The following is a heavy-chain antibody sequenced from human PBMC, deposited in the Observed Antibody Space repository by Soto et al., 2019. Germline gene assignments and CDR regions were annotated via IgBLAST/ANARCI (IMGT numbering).Heavy chain of an antibody. V-gene: IGHV3-43*01. Sequence: GGSLRLSCAASGFTFDDYTMHWVRQAPGKGLEWVSLISWDGGSTYYADSVKGRFTISRDNSKNSLYLQMNSLRTEDTALYYCAKDIGAPDYVGAFDIWGQGTMVTVSS. D-gene: IGHD4-17*01. CDR1: GFTFDDYT. J-gene: IGHJ3*02. CDR3: AKDIGAPDYVGAFDI. CDR2: ISWDGGST.